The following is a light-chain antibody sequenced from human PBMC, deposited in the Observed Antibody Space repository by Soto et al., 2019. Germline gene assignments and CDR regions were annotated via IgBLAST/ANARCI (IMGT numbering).Light chain of an antibody. J-gene: IGKJ5*01. CDR3: QQNYSPPPVT. CDR1: QNIARF. Sequence: DIQMTQSPSSLSASVGDRGTITCRASQNIARFLNWYQQKPGKAPKLLIFAASSLQSGVPSRFSGSGSGTHFTLTINSLQPEDFATYYCQQNYSPPPVTFGQGTRLEIK. V-gene: IGKV1-39*01. CDR2: AAS.